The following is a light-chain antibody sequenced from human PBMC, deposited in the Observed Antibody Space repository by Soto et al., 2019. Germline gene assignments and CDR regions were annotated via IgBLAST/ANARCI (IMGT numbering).Light chain of an antibody. J-gene: IGKJ1*01. V-gene: IGKV3-11*01. CDR3: QQRSNWPPT. CDR2: DAS. Sequence: EIVLTQSPATLSLSPGERATLSCRARQSVNSYLVWYQQRPGQAPRLLIYDASNRATGIPARFSGSGSGTDFTLTINSLDPEDFAVYYCQQRSNWPPTFGQGTKVEVK. CDR1: QSVNSY.